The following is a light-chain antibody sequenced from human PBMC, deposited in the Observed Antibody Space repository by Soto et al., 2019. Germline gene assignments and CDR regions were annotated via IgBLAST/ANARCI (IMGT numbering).Light chain of an antibody. CDR1: TSDVGGYNH. V-gene: IGLV2-14*01. CDR3: SSYTNPNTLV. CDR2: DVN. J-gene: IGLJ2*01. Sequence: QSALIQPASVSGSPGQSITISCTGTTSDVGGYNHVSWFQQHPGKVPKLMIYDVNNRPSGVSNRFSGSKSGNTASLTISGLQAEDEADYYSSSYTNPNTLVFGGGTKLTVL.